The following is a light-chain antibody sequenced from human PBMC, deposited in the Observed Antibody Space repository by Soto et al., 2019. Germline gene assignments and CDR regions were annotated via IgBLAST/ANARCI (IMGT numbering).Light chain of an antibody. CDR1: SSDVGGYNY. V-gene: IGLV2-14*01. Sequence: QSALTQTPSASGSPGQSVAISCTGTSSDVGGYNYVSWYQQHPGKAPKLIIYEVTNRPSGVSSRFSGSRSGNTTSLTISGLQAEDEADYYCSSYKIDDTFLVGTGTKVTVL. CDR3: SSYKIDDTFL. CDR2: EVT. J-gene: IGLJ1*01.